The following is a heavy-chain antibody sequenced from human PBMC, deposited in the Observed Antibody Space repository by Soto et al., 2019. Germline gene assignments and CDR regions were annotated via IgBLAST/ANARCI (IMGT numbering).Heavy chain of an antibody. CDR2: INPNSGGT. D-gene: IGHD1-7*01. Sequence: ASVKVSCKASGYTFTGYYMHWVRQAPGQGLEWMGWINPNSGGTNYAQKFQGRVTMTRDTSISTAYMELSGLRSDDTAVYYCARDRTGTTFWFDPWGQGTLVTVSS. CDR3: ARDRTGTTFWFDP. V-gene: IGHV1-2*02. CDR1: GYTFTGYY. J-gene: IGHJ5*02.